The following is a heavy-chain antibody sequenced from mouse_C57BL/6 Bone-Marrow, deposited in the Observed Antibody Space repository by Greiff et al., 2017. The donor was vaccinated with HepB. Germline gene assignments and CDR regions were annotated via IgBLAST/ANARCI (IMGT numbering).Heavy chain of an antibody. J-gene: IGHJ3*01. CDR2: IRNKANGYTT. D-gene: IGHD4-1*01. CDR1: GFTFTDYY. CDR3: ARSGTGTWFAY. Sequence: EVKLVESGGGLVQPGGSLSLSCAASGFTFTDYYMSWVRQPPGKALEWLGFIRNKANGYTTEYSASVKGRFTISRDNSQSILYLQMNALRAEDSATYYCARSGTGTWFAYWGQGTLVTVSA. V-gene: IGHV7-3*01.